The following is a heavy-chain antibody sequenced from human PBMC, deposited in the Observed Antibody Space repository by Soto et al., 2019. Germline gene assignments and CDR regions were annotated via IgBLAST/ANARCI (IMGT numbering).Heavy chain of an antibody. Sequence: QVQLQASGPGLVKPSQTLSLTCTVSGGSISTGDLSWSWIRQHPGKGLEWIGDMYHSGSPYHNASLKSRLTISVDPSKSQCSLRLSYVTAADAAVYYCARTRGNVVGLNLVDTYFDPWGQGTLVIVSS. J-gene: IGHJ5*02. CDR1: GGSISTGDLS. V-gene: IGHV4-31*03. CDR3: ARTRGNVVGLNLVDTYFDP. CDR2: MYHSGSP. D-gene: IGHD2-21*01.